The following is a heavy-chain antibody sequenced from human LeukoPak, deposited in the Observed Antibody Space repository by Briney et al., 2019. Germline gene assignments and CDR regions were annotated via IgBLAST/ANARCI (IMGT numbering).Heavy chain of an antibody. J-gene: IGHJ4*02. CDR2: INHSRST. Sequence: PSETLSLTCAVYGGSFSGYYWSWIRQPPGKGLEWIGEINHSRSTNYNPSLKSRVTISVDTSKNQFSLKLSSVTAADTAVYYYARDGYCSSTSCYDSWGQGTLVTVSS. D-gene: IGHD2-2*01. V-gene: IGHV4-34*01. CDR1: GGSFSGYY. CDR3: ARDGYCSSTSCYDS.